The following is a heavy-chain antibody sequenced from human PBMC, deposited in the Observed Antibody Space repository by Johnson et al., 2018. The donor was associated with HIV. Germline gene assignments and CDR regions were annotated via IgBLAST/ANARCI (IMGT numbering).Heavy chain of an antibody. CDR3: ARDGSGRGAFDI. CDR2: ISSSGSTI. D-gene: IGHD1-14*01. V-gene: IGHV3-48*03. Sequence: VQLVESGGGVVQPGRSLRLSCAASGFTFSSYAMHWVRQAPGKGLEWVSYISSSGSTIYYSDSVKGRFSISRDNAKKSLYLQMNSLIAEDTAVYYCARDGSGRGAFDIWGQGTMVTVSS. J-gene: IGHJ3*02. CDR1: GFTFSSYA.